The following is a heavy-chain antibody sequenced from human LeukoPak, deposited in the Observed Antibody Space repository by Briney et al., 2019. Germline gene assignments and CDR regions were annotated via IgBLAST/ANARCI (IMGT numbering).Heavy chain of an antibody. V-gene: IGHV3-30*18. CDR3: AKDSVCSGGNCYSNYYGMDV. Sequence: PGGSLRLSCAASGFTFSSYGMHWVRQAPGKGLEWVAVISYDGSNKYYADSVKGRFTISRDNSKNTLYLQMNSLRAEDTAVYYCAKDSVCSGGNCYSNYYGMDVWGKGTTVTVSS. CDR1: GFTFSSYG. J-gene: IGHJ6*04. CDR2: ISYDGSNK. D-gene: IGHD2-15*01.